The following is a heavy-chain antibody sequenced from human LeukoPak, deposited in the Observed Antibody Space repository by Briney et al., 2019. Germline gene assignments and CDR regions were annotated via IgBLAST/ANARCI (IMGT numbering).Heavy chain of an antibody. CDR1: GFTFSSYS. Sequence: GGSLRLSCAASGFTFSSYSMNWVRQAPGKGLEWVSSISSSSSYIYYADSVKGRFTISRDNSKNTLYLQMNSLRAEDTAVYYCAKGITMIPSDAFDIWGQGTMVTVSS. CDR3: AKGITMIPSDAFDI. V-gene: IGHV3-21*01. CDR2: ISSSSSYI. J-gene: IGHJ3*02. D-gene: IGHD3-22*01.